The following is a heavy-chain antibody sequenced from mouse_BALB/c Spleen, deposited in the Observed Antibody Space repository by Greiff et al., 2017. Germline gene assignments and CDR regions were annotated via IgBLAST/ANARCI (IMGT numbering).Heavy chain of an antibody. J-gene: IGHJ2*01. CDR2: VSSGSSTI. CDR1: GFTFSSFG. D-gene: IGHD2-3*01. V-gene: IGHV5-17*02. Sequence: DVKLVESGGGLVQPGGSRKLSCAASGFTFSSFGMHWVRQAPEKGLEWVAYVSSGSSTIYYADTVKGRFTISRDNPKNTLFLQMTSLRSEDTAMYYCASLYDGYDYFDYWVQGTTLTVSS. CDR3: ASLYDGYDYFDY.